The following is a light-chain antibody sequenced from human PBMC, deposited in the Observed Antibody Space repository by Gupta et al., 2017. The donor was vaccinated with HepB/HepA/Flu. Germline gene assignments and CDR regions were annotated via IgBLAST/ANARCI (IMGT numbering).Light chain of an antibody. CDR2: RNS. CDR3: AAWDDSLSGYVA. CDR1: SSNIGSNF. Sequence: QSVLTQPPSASGTPGQRVTISCAGSSSNIGSNFVYWYQQLPGTAPQLLIYRNSQRPSGVPARFSGSKSGTSASLAISGLRSEDEADYYCAAWDDSLSGYVAFGGGTKLTVL. V-gene: IGLV1-47*01. J-gene: IGLJ2*01.